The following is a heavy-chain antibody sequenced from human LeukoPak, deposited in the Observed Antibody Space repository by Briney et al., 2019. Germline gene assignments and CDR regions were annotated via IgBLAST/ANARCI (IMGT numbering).Heavy chain of an antibody. CDR1: RFTFSSYS. D-gene: IGHD3-10*01. J-gene: IGHJ4*02. Sequence: GGSLRLSCAASRFTFSSYSMNWVRQAPGKGLEWVSSISSSGSYIYYADSVKGRFTISRDNAKNSLYLQMNSLRSEDTAVYYCARGPYYYYGSGSVDYWGQGTLVTVSS. V-gene: IGHV3-21*04. CDR3: ARGPYYYYGSGSVDY. CDR2: ISSSGSYI.